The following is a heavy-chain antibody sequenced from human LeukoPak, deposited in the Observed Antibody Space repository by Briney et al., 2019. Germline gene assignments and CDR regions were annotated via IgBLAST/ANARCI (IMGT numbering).Heavy chain of an antibody. J-gene: IGHJ4*02. D-gene: IGHD3-22*01. V-gene: IGHV4-31*03. Sequence: SETLSLTCTVSGGSISSGGYYWSWIRQHPGKGLEWIGYIYYRGSTYYNPSLKSRVTISVDTSKNQFSLKLSSVTAADTAVYYCAGYDSSGGLLGYFDYWGQGTLVTVSS. CDR2: IYYRGST. CDR1: GGSISSGGYY. CDR3: AGYDSSGGLLGYFDY.